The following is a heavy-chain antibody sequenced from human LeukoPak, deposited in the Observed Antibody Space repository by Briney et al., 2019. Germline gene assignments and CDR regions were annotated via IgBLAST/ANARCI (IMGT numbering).Heavy chain of an antibody. CDR3: ARVSRGGITASWFAP. CDR1: GFTFGDYG. V-gene: IGHV3-49*03. CDR2: IRSNTYGGST. J-gene: IGHJ5*02. Sequence: QPGGSLRLSCEGSGFTFGDYGVGWFRQAPGKGLQWVTSIRSNTYGGSTEYVPSVKGRFTISRDDSNSIAYLQMNSLKAEDTAIYYCARVSRGGITASWFAPWGQGTLVTVSS. D-gene: IGHD6-13*01.